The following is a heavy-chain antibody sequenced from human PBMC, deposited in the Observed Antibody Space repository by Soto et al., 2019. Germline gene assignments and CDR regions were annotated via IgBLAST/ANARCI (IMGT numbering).Heavy chain of an antibody. Sequence: QVQLVESGGGVAQPGRSLRLSCTVSGFTFSGHAMHRVRQAPGKGLEWVTQIWYDGSNKYYAESVKGRFTISRDNSKNTLYLKMNSLRVEDTAVYYCARDGQGLAPYALDVWGQGTSVTVSS. CDR3: ARDGQGLAPYALDV. CDR2: IWYDGSNK. D-gene: IGHD6-19*01. CDR1: GFTFSGHA. V-gene: IGHV3-33*01. J-gene: IGHJ6*02.